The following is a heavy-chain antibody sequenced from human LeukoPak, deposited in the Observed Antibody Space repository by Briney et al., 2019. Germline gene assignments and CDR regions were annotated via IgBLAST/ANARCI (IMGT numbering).Heavy chain of an antibody. V-gene: IGHV3-23*01. CDR3: AKGTRDGYNFGGGAFDI. D-gene: IGHD5-24*01. CDR1: GSTFSTYG. CDR2: ITGSSTST. J-gene: IGHJ3*02. Sequence: GGSLRLSCAASGSTFSTYGMHWVRQAPGKGLEWVSGITGSSTSTYYSDSVKGRFTISRHNSKNTLYLQMNSLRAEDTAVYYCAKGTRDGYNFGGGAFDIWGQGTMVTVSS.